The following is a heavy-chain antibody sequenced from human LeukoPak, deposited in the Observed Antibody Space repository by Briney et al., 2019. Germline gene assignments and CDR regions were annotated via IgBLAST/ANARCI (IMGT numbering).Heavy chain of an antibody. J-gene: IGHJ1*01. CDR3: AKDQTYSSSERYFQH. V-gene: IGHV3-30*18. Sequence: GRSLRLSCAASGFTSSSYGMHWVRQAPGKGLEWVAVISYDGSNKYYADSVKGRFTISRDNSKNTLYLQMNSLRAEDTAVYYCAKDQTYSSSERYFQHWGQGTLVTVSS. CDR2: ISYDGSNK. D-gene: IGHD6-13*01. CDR1: GFTSSSYG.